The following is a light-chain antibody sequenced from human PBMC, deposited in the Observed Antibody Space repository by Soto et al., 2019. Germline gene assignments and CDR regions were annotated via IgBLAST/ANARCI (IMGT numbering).Light chain of an antibody. Sequence: DIQVTQYKNSLSAAVGDRVTITCRASQCIRSYLNWYQQKPGKAPKLLIYAASSLQSGVPSRFSGSGSGTDFTLTISSLQPEDFATYYCQQSYSIPSITFGQGTRLEIK. CDR1: QCIRSY. V-gene: IGKV1-39*01. CDR3: QQSYSIPSIT. CDR2: AAS. J-gene: IGKJ5*01.